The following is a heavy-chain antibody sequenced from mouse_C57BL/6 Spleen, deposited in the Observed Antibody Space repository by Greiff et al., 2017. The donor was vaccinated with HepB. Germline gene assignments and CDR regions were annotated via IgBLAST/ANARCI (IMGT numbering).Heavy chain of an antibody. CDR1: GYTFTSYW. J-gene: IGHJ4*01. CDR3: ARGIYSKGYAMDY. Sequence: QVQLQQPGTELVKPGASVKLSCKASGYTFTSYWMHWVKQRPGQGLEWIGNINPSNGGTNYNEKFKSKATLTVDKSSSTAYMQLSSLTSEDSAVYYGARGIYSKGYAMDYWGQGTSVTVSS. D-gene: IGHD2-5*01. CDR2: INPSNGGT. V-gene: IGHV1-53*01.